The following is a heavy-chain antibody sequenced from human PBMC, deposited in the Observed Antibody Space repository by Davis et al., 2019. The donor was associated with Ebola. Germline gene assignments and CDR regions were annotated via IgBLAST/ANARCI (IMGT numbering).Heavy chain of an antibody. V-gene: IGHV3-66*01. CDR3: ARVGTTRYYYYGMDV. CDR1: GFTFSSYW. D-gene: IGHD4-17*01. J-gene: IGHJ6*02. Sequence: GESLKISCAASGFTFSSYWMSWVRQAPGKGLEWVSVIYSGGSTYYADSVKGRFTISRDNSKNTLYLQMNSLRAEDTAVYYCARVGTTRYYYYGMDVWGQGTTVTVSS. CDR2: IYSGGST.